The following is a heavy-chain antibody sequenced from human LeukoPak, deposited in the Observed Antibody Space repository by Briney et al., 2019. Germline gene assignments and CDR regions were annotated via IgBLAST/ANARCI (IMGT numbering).Heavy chain of an antibody. D-gene: IGHD3-9*01. Sequence: PSETLSLTCAVSGYFISSGYYWGWIRQPPGRGLEWIGSIYHSGSTYYNPSLKSRVTISVDTSKNQFSLKLSSVTAADTAVYYCARLLSPGRYDILTGYHFDPWGQGTLVTVSS. CDR3: ARLLSPGRYDILTGYHFDP. CDR2: IYHSGST. CDR1: GYFISSGYY. V-gene: IGHV4-38-2*01. J-gene: IGHJ5*02.